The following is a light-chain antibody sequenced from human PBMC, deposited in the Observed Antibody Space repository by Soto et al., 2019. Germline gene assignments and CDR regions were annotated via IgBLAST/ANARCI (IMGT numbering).Light chain of an antibody. CDR3: QQYMSSVT. CDR1: QSVDTTF. Sequence: EIVLTQSPGSLSLSPGQRATLSCRASQSVDTTFFAWYQKKPGQAPRLLIYGASKRATGIPDRFSGSGSGTDFTLIISGLEREDFAVYYCQQYMSSVTFGQGTKVEIK. V-gene: IGKV3-20*01. J-gene: IGKJ1*01. CDR2: GAS.